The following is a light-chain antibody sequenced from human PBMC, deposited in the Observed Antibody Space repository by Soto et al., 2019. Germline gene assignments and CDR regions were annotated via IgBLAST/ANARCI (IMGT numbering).Light chain of an antibody. CDR2: EVS. CDR1: SSDVGGYNY. J-gene: IGLJ3*02. Sequence: QSALTQPASVSGSPGQSITISCTGTSSDVGGYNYVSWYQQHPGKAPKLMIYEVSNRPSGVSNRCSGSKSGNTAYLTISGLQAEDEADYYCSSYTSSSPCVFGVGTKLTVL. V-gene: IGLV2-14*01. CDR3: SSYTSSSPCV.